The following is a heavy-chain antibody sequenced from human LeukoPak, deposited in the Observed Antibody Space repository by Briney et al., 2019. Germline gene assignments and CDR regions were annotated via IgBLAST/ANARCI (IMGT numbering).Heavy chain of an antibody. CDR3: ATSRCGDCYSGGRYFDY. D-gene: IGHD2-21*02. Sequence: ASVKVSCKASGYTFTSYGISWVRQAPGQGLEWMGWISAYNGNTNYAQKFQGRVTMTEDTSTDTAYMELSSLRSEDTAVYYCATSRCGDCYSGGRYFDYWGQGTLVTVSS. CDR2: ISAYNGNT. CDR1: GYTFTSYG. V-gene: IGHV1-18*01. J-gene: IGHJ4*02.